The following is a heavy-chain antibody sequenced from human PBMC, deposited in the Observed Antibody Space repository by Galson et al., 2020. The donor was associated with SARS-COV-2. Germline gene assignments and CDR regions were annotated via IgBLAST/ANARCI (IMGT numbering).Heavy chain of an antibody. CDR2: ISSSSTI. CDR1: GFTFSSYS. J-gene: IGHJ6*02. D-gene: IGHD1-1*01. Sequence: GGSLRLSCAASGFTFSSYSMNWVRQAPGKGLEWVSYISSSSTIYYADSVKGRFTISRDNAKNSLYLQMNSLRAEDTAVYYCARDSASTGTTRRYYGMDVWGQGTTVTVSS. V-gene: IGHV3-48*01. CDR3: ARDSASTGTTRRYYGMDV.